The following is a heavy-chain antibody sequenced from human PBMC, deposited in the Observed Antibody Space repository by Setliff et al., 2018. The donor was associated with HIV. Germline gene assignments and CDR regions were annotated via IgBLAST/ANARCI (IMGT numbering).Heavy chain of an antibody. V-gene: IGHV4-39*07. Sequence: SETLSLTCTVSGGSISGSSYYWGWIRQPPGKGLEWIGTIYYSGSTNYNPSLKSRVTISVDTSKNQFSLKLNSVTAADTAVYYCARMDTSYRSFEYWGQGTLVTVSS. CDR2: IYYSGST. D-gene: IGHD5-18*01. CDR1: GGSISGSSYY. J-gene: IGHJ4*02. CDR3: ARMDTSYRSFEY.